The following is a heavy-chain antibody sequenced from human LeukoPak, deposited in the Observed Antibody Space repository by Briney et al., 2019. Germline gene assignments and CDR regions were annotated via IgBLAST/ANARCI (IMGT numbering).Heavy chain of an antibody. CDR3: ATGRATHDAFDI. D-gene: IGHD7-27*01. J-gene: IGHJ3*02. V-gene: IGHV1-8*01. CDR2: MNPNSGNT. CDR1: GYTFTSYD. Sequence: ASVKVSCKASGYTFTSYDINWVRQATGQGLEWMGWMNPNSGNTGYAQEFQGRVTMTRNTSISTAYMELSSLRSEDTAVYYCATGRATHDAFDIWGQGTMVTVSS.